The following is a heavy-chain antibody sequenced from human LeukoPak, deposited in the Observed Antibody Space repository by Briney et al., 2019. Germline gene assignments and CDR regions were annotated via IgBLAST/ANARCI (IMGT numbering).Heavy chain of an antibody. CDR3: AKDSITIFGVVIGPNDY. D-gene: IGHD3-3*01. CDR2: ISGNGGRT. CDR1: GFTFSSYA. J-gene: IGHJ4*02. Sequence: GGSLRLSCAASGFTFSSYAMSWVRQAPGKGLEWVSAISGNGGRTYYADSVKGRFTISRDNSKNTLYLQMNSLTAEDTAVYYCAKDSITIFGVVIGPNDYWGQGTLGTVS. V-gene: IGHV3-23*01.